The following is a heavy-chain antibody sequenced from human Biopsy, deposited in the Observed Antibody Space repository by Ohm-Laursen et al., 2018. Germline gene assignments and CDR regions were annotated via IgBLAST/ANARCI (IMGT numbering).Heavy chain of an antibody. CDR1: GGSFSGYY. Sequence: PSETLSLTCPVYGGSFSGYYWSWIRQPPGKGLEWIGEINHSGSTNYNPSLKSRVTISVDTSKNQFSLKLSSVTAADTAVYYCARGRLRAVARFDYWGQGTLVTVSS. J-gene: IGHJ4*02. CDR2: INHSGST. V-gene: IGHV4-34*01. D-gene: IGHD6-19*01. CDR3: ARGRLRAVARFDY.